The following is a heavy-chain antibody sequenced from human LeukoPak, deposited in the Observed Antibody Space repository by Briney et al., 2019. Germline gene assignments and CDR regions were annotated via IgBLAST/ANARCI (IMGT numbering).Heavy chain of an antibody. CDR3: ARAKDYYGSGSPFFWY. Sequence: GASVKVSCKASGYTFTSYGISWVRQAPGQGLEWMGWISAYNGNTNYAQKLQGRVTMTTDTSTSTAYMELRSLRSDDTAVYYCARAKDYYGSGSPFFWYWGQGTLVTVS. D-gene: IGHD3-10*01. V-gene: IGHV1-18*01. J-gene: IGHJ4*02. CDR2: ISAYNGNT. CDR1: GYTFTSYG.